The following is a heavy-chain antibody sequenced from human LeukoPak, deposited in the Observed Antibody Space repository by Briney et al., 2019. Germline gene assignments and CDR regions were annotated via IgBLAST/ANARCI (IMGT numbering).Heavy chain of an antibody. CDR3: ARTRDSSGCFDF. Sequence: GESLKISCSASGFTFNTYSMNWVRQAPGKGLEWVSSISTGSTYIFYGDSVKGRFTISRDNADNSLYLQMNSLRAEDTAVYYCARTRDSSGCFDFWGQGTLVTVSS. J-gene: IGHJ4*02. D-gene: IGHD6-19*01. CDR1: GFTFNTYS. CDR2: ISTGSTYI. V-gene: IGHV3-21*01.